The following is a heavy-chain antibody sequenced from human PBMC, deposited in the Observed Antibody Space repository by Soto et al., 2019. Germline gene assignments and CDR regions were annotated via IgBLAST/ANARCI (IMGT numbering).Heavy chain of an antibody. CDR2: INAGNGNT. CDR1: GYTFTSYA. CDR3: ARAPSWWYFDL. Sequence: ASVKVSCKASGYTFTSYAMHWVRQAPGQRLEWMGWINAGNGNTKYSQKFQDRVTITRDTSASTAYMELSSLRSEDTAVYYCARAPSWWYFDLWGRGTLVTVSS. V-gene: IGHV1-3*01. J-gene: IGHJ2*01.